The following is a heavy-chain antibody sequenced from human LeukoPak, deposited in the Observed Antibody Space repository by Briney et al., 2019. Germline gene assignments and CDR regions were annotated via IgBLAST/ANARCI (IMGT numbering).Heavy chain of an antibody. J-gene: IGHJ4*02. Sequence: PGGSLRLSCAASGFTVSSNYMSWVRQAPGKGLEWVSAISGSGGSTYYADSVKGRFTISRDNSKNTLYLQMNSLRAEDTAVYYCAKDSISSGWFQGDTTSFDYWGQGTLVTVSS. CDR2: ISGSGGST. CDR3: AKDSISSGWFQGDTTSFDY. CDR1: GFTVSSNY. V-gene: IGHV3-23*01. D-gene: IGHD6-19*01.